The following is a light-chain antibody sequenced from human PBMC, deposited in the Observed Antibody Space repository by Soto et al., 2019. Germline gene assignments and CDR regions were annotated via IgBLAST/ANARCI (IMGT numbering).Light chain of an antibody. J-gene: IGKJ4*01. Sequence: ETVMTQSPATLSVSPGERATLSCRASQSISNTLAWYQQKPGQAPRLIILRTSTRAPGVPARFSGSGSGTEFNITISSLQYEEFAVYYCQQYNNWPRATFGRGTKVDIK. CDR1: QSISNT. CDR2: RTS. V-gene: IGKV3-15*01. CDR3: QQYNNWPRAT.